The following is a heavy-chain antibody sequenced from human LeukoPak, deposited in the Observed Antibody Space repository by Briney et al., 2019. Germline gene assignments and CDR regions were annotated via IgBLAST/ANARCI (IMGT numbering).Heavy chain of an antibody. Sequence: GGSLRLSCSASGFAFSRYGMHWVRQAPGKGLEYVSSISSSGGSTNYADSVKGRFTISRDNPKNTLYVDMSSLRPEDTAVYYCVKDRGGDSVFDYWGQGTLVTVSS. CDR2: ISSSGGST. CDR1: GFAFSRYG. D-gene: IGHD4-17*01. CDR3: VKDRGGDSVFDY. V-gene: IGHV3-64*05. J-gene: IGHJ4*02.